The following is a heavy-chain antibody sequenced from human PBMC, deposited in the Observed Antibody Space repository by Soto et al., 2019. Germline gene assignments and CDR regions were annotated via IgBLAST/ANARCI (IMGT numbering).Heavy chain of an antibody. CDR1: GFTFSSYA. D-gene: IGHD3-22*01. J-gene: IGHJ4*02. Sequence: GGSLRLSCAASGFTFSSYAMSWVRQAPGKGLEWVSAISGSGGSTYYADSVKGRFTISRDNSKNTLYLQMNSLRAEDTAVYYCAKVPYYYYDSSGYYDYWGQGTLVTVS. CDR2: ISGSGGST. CDR3: AKVPYYYYDSSGYYDY. V-gene: IGHV3-23*01.